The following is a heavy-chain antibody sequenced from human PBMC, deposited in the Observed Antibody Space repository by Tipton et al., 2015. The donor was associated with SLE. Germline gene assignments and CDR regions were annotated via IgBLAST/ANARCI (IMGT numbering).Heavy chain of an antibody. V-gene: IGHV1-46*01. D-gene: IGHD3-9*01. CDR3: ARDLGSRYDILTRPRDYYMDV. Sequence: QVQLVQSGAEVKKPGASVKVSCKASGYTFTSYYMHWVRQAPGQGLEWMGIINPSGGSTSYAQKFQGRVTMTRDTSTSTVYMELSSLRSEDTAVYYCARDLGSRYDILTRPRDYYMDVWGKGTTVTVSS. J-gene: IGHJ6*03. CDR2: INPSGGST. CDR1: GYTFTSYY.